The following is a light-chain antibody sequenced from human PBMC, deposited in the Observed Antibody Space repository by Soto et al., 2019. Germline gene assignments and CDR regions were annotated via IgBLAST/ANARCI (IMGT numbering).Light chain of an antibody. V-gene: IGKV3-20*01. CDR2: GAS. Sequence: EIVLTQSPGTVSLSPGERVTLSCRASRRVGSNYLAWYQQIPGQAPRLLIYGASTRASGVSDRFSGSGSATDFTLTINRLEPEDLGVHYCQQYGNSPQTFGQGTKLEIK. J-gene: IGKJ2*01. CDR3: QQYGNSPQT. CDR1: RRVGSNY.